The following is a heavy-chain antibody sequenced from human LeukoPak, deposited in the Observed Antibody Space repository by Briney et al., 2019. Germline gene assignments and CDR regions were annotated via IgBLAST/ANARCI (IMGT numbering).Heavy chain of an antibody. V-gene: IGHV4-34*01. CDR3: ARVDYDLTFDY. J-gene: IGHJ4*02. D-gene: IGHD3-22*01. CDR2: IYYSGGT. CDR1: GGSFSGYY. Sequence: SETLSLTCAVYGGSFSGYYWSWIRQPPGKGLEWIGSIYYSGGTYYNPSLKSRVTISVDTSKNQFSLKLSSVTAADPAVYYCARVDYDLTFDYWGQGTLVTISS.